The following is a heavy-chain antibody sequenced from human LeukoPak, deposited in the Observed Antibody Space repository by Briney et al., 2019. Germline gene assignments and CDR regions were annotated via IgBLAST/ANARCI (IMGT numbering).Heavy chain of an antibody. V-gene: IGHV4-34*01. CDR3: ARSVRTPPGIAAAGTSPHYFDY. CDR2: INHSGST. J-gene: IGHJ4*02. CDR1: GGSFSGYY. D-gene: IGHD6-13*01. Sequence: PSETLSLTCAVYGGSFSGYYWSWIRQPPGKGLEWIGEINHSGSTNYNPSLKSRVTISVDTSKNQFSLKLSSVTAADTAVYYCARSVRTPPGIAAAGTSPHYFDYWGQGTLVTVSS.